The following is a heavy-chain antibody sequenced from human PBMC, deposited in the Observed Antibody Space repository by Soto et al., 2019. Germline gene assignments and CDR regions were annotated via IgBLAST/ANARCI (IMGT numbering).Heavy chain of an antibody. V-gene: IGHV3-23*01. CDR2: INGRGGRT. D-gene: IGHD2-15*01. CDR1: GLHFASYA. Sequence: GGSLRLSCEASGLHFASYAMSWVRQAPGKGLEWVSAINGRGGRTYFADSVKGRFTISRDNSKNTLYLQMNSLRADDTAVYYCAKAVGVEAIDAAGTYYYYFDYWGQGTLVTVSS. J-gene: IGHJ4*02. CDR3: AKAVGVEAIDAAGTYYYYFDY.